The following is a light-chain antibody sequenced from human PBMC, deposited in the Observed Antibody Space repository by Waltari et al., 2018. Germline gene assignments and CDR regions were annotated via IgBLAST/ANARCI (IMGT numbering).Light chain of an antibody. CDR2: DVS. CDR1: SSALGGYSF. CDR3: SSYTSIIPPFL. V-gene: IGLV2-14*03. J-gene: IGLJ1*01. Sequence: QSALTQPASVSGSSGQSITISCTRSSSALGGYSFVSWYQHHPGKAPKLIIYDVSHRPSGVSNRFAGSKSGNTASLTISRLQPEDEADYYCSSYTSIIPPFLFGTGTKV.